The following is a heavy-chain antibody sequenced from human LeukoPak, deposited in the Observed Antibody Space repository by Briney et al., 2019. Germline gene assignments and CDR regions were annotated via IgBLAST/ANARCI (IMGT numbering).Heavy chain of an antibody. J-gene: IGHJ2*01. D-gene: IGHD5-12*01. Sequence: MPSQTLSLTCTVSGGSISSGGYYWSWIRQHPGKGLEWIGYIYYSGSTYYNPSLKSRVTISVDTSKNQFSLKLSSVTAADTAVYYCARSVRWLNWYFDLWGRGTLVTVSS. V-gene: IGHV4-31*03. CDR2: IYYSGST. CDR1: GGSISSGGYY. CDR3: ARSVRWLNWYFDL.